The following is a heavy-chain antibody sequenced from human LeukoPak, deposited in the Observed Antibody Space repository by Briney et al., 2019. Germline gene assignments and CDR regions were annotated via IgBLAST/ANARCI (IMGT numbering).Heavy chain of an antibody. CDR1: GGSFSGYY. V-gene: IGHV4-34*01. CDR2: INHSGST. Sequence: SETLSLTCAVYGGSFSGYYWSWIRQPPGKGLEWIGEINHSGSTNYNPSLKSRVTISVDTSKNQFSLKLSSVTAADTAVYYCARLGYSSSLTLFDYWGQGTLVTVSS. J-gene: IGHJ4*02. D-gene: IGHD6-13*01. CDR3: ARLGYSSSLTLFDY.